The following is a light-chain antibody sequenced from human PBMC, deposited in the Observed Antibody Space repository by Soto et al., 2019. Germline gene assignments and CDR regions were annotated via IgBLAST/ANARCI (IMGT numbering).Light chain of an antibody. J-gene: IGLJ3*02. V-gene: IGLV1-51*01. CDR2: DIN. CDR3: GTWDSSLSVVV. Sequence: QSVLTQPPSVSAAPGQKVTISCSGSSSNIGNNYVSWYQQLPGTAPKLLIYDINERPSGIPDRFSGSKSGTSATLGITGLQTGDEADYYCGTWDSSLSVVVFGGGTKLTVL. CDR1: SSNIGNNY.